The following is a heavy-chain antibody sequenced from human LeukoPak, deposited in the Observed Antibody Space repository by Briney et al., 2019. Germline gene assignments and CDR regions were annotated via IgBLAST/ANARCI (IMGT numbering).Heavy chain of an antibody. CDR2: ISYDGSNK. CDR1: GFTFSSYA. Sequence: PGRSLRLSCAASGFTFSSYAMHWVRQAPGKGLEWVAVISYDGSNKYYADSVKGRFTISRDNSKNTLYLQMNSLRAEDTAVYHCAKDGFDYYDSSGYLLDSGFLEKIDYWGQGTLVTVSS. J-gene: IGHJ4*02. V-gene: IGHV3-30-3*01. CDR3: AKDGFDYYDSSGYLLDSGFLEKIDY. D-gene: IGHD3-22*01.